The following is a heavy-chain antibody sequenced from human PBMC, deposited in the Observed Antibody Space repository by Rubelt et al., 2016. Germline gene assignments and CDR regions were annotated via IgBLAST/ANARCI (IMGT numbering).Heavy chain of an antibody. J-gene: IGHJ5*02. Sequence: QVQLVQSGAEVKKPGSSVKVSCKASGGTFSSYAISWVRQAPGQGLEWMGGIIPIFGTANYAKRFQGRGTITADESTSTAYMELSSLRSEDTAVYYCAREQQLVGGWFDPWGQGTLVTVSS. V-gene: IGHV1-69*01. CDR1: GGTFSSYA. CDR2: IIPIFGTA. CDR3: AREQQLVGGWFDP. D-gene: IGHD6-13*01.